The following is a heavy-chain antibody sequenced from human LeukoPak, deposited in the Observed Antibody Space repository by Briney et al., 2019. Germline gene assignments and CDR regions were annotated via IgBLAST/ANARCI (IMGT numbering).Heavy chain of an antibody. CDR1: GFTFSSYW. D-gene: IGHD1-7*01. CDR2: INTDGSST. V-gene: IGHV3-74*01. J-gene: IGHJ4*02. CDR3: ASLITGTDRFDY. Sequence: GGSLRLSCAASGFTFSSYWMHWVRQAPGKGLVWVSRINTDGSSTSYADSVKGRFTISRDNSKNTLYLQMDSLRAEDTAVYYCASLITGTDRFDYWGQGTLVTVSS.